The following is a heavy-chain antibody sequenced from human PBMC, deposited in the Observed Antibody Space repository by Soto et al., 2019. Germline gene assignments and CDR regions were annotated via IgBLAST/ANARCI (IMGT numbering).Heavy chain of an antibody. CDR2: INPKSGGT. D-gene: IGHD2-8*01. J-gene: IGHJ6*02. CDR1: GYSFTDYN. Sequence: ASVKVSCKASGYSFTDYNIHWVRQAPGQGLEWLGRINPKSGGTSTAQKFQGWVTMTTDTSISTASMELTRLTSDDTAIYYCARGDSTDCSNGVCSFFYNHDMDVWGQGTTVTVSS. V-gene: IGHV1-2*04. CDR3: ARGDSTDCSNGVCSFFYNHDMDV.